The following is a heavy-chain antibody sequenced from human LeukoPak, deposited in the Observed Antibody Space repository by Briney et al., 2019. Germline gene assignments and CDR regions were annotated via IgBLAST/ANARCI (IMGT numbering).Heavy chain of an antibody. V-gene: IGHV1-8*01. CDR3: AKGWSGYFRSPFDL. D-gene: IGHD3-3*01. Sequence: GASVKVSCKASGYTFTSYDINWVRQATGQGLEWMGWMNPNSGNTGYAQKFQGRVTMTRNTSISTAYMELSSLRSEDTAIYYCAKGWSGYFRSPFDLWGRGTMVTVSA. J-gene: IGHJ3*01. CDR2: MNPNSGNT. CDR1: GYTFTSYD.